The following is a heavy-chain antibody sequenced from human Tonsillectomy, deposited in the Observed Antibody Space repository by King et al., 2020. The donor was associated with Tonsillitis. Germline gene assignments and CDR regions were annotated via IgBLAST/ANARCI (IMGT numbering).Heavy chain of an antibody. CDR3: GRGPTAMVPYFDY. CDR1: GCTFNSYP. Sequence: VQLVESGGGVVQPGRSLKLSCEASGCTFNSYPMHWVRQAPGKGLGGVAVKPYDGGNKYYADSLKGRFTISRDNSKNTLYLQMNSLRAADTAVYYCGRGPTAMVPYFDYWGQGTLATASS. J-gene: IGHJ4*02. D-gene: IGHD5-18*01. V-gene: IGHV3-30-3*01. CDR2: KPYDGGNK.